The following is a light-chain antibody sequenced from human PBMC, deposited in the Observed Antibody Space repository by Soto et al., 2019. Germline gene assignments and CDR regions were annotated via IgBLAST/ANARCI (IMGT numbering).Light chain of an antibody. V-gene: IGKV1-5*01. J-gene: IGKJ1*01. Sequence: DIQMTHSPSTLPASVGDRVTITCRASQSIIRWLAWYQQKPGKAPKLLIYDASTLESGVPSRFSGSGYGTEFTLTISSLQPDDFATYYCQQYKVYSQTFGQGTKVDIK. CDR1: QSIIRW. CDR3: QQYKVYSQT. CDR2: DAS.